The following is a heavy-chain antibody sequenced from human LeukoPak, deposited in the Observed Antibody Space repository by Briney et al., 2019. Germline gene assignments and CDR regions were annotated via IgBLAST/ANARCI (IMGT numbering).Heavy chain of an antibody. V-gene: IGHV1-2*02. Sequence: ASVKVSCTASGYTFTGYYMHWVRQAPGQGLEWMGWINPNSGGTNYAQKFRGRVTMTRDTSISTAYMELSRLRSDDTAVYYCARGVGVGPKVVNWFDPWGQGTLVTVSS. D-gene: IGHD3-3*01. J-gene: IGHJ5*02. CDR1: GYTFTGYY. CDR2: INPNSGGT. CDR3: ARGVGVGPKVVNWFDP.